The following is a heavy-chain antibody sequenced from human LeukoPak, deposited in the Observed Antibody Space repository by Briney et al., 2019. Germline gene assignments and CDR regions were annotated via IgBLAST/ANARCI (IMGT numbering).Heavy chain of an antibody. CDR3: ARDTPTAKDYYYYYGMDV. J-gene: IGHJ6*02. Sequence: ASVKVSCKASGYTFTSYGISWVRQAPGQGLEWMGWISAYNGNTNYAQKLQGRVTMTTDTSTSTAYMELRSLRSDDTAMYYCARDTPTAKDYYYYYGMDVWGQGTTVTASS. V-gene: IGHV1-18*01. CDR1: GYTFTSYG. CDR2: ISAYNGNT. D-gene: IGHD4-11*01.